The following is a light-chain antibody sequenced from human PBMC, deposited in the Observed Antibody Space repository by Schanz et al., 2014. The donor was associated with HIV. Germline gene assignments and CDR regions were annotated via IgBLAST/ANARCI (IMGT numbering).Light chain of an antibody. CDR1: RSLLQSNGHNS. Sequence: EIVMTQSPLSLPVTPGEPASISCRSGRSLLQSNGHNSLDWYLQRPGQSPQLLIYLASTRASGVPDRFSGSGSGTDFTLHISRVEAEDVGIFYCMQALQSPTFGQGTKLEIK. CDR2: LAS. V-gene: IGKV2-28*01. J-gene: IGKJ1*01. CDR3: MQALQSPT.